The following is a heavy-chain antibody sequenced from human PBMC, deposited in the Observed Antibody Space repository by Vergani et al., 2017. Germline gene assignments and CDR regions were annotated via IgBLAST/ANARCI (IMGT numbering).Heavy chain of an antibody. CDR3: ARRRGNYFDY. Sequence: QVQLVESGGGVVQPGRSLRLSCAASGFTFSSYGMHWVRQAPGKGVEWVAVIWYDGSNKYYVDSVKGRFTISRDNSKNTLYLQMNSLRAEDTAVYYCARRRGNYFDYWGQGTLVTVSS. J-gene: IGHJ4*02. D-gene: IGHD3-16*01. V-gene: IGHV3-33*01. CDR2: IWYDGSNK. CDR1: GFTFSSYG.